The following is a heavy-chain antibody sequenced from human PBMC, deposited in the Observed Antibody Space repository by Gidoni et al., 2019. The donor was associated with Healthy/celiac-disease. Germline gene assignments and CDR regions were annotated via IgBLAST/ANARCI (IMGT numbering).Heavy chain of an antibody. Sequence: EVQLAESGGGLVQPGGSLRLSCAASGFPFSSYAMHWVRQAPGKGMEYVSAISSNGGSTYYANSVKGRFTISRDNSKNTLYLQMGSLRAEDMAVYYCARDNGGGAGEDYYYGMDVWGQGTTVTVSS. CDR3: ARDNGGGAGEDYYYGMDV. D-gene: IGHD3-16*01. J-gene: IGHJ6*02. V-gene: IGHV3-64*01. CDR2: ISSNGGST. CDR1: GFPFSSYA.